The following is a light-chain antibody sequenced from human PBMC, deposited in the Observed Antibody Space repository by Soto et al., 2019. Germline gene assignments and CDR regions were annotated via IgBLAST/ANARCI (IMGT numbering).Light chain of an antibody. CDR1: QSISSW. V-gene: IGKV1-12*01. Sequence: DIQMTRSPSTLSASVGDRVTITCRASQSISSWLAWYQQKPGKAPKLLIYAASTLQSGVPSRFSGSGSGTDFTLTISYLQAEDFGTYYCQEASRIPITFGQGTRLEIK. CDR3: QEASRIPIT. CDR2: AAS. J-gene: IGKJ5*01.